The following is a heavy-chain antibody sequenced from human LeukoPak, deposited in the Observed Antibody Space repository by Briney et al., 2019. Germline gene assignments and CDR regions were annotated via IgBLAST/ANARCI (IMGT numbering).Heavy chain of an antibody. V-gene: IGHV3-74*01. Sequence: GGSLRPSCAASGFTFSSYWMHWVRQAPGKGLVWVSRINTDGSSTSYADSVKDRFTISRDNAKNTLYLQMNSLRAEDTAVYYCARGKRIRQGADYYYYMDVWGKGTTVTVSS. CDR2: INTDGSST. J-gene: IGHJ6*03. D-gene: IGHD2/OR15-2a*01. CDR3: ARGKRIRQGADYYYYMDV. CDR1: GFTFSSYW.